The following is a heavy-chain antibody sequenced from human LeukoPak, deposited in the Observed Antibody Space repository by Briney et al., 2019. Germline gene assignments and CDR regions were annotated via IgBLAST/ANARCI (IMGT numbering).Heavy chain of an antibody. CDR2: MNPNSGNT. J-gene: IGHJ6*03. CDR3: ARASYDFWSGYYPRYYYYYYYMDV. D-gene: IGHD3-3*01. CDR1: GYTFTSYD. V-gene: IGHV1-8*03. Sequence: ASVKVSCKASGYTFTSYDINWVRQATGQGLEWMGWMNPNSGNTGYAQKFQGRVTITRNTSISTAYMELSSLRSEDTAVYYCARASYDFWSGYYPRYYYYYYYMDVWGKGTTVTVSS.